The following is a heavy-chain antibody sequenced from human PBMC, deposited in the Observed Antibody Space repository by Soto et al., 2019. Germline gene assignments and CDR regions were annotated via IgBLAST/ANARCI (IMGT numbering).Heavy chain of an antibody. CDR1: GLTVSGKKY. J-gene: IGHJ3*01. Sequence: DVQLVESGGGLIQPGESLRLSCAAFGLTVSGKKYVAWVRQAPGKGLEWVSALYDVDGSFYADSVKGRFTTSSDSSQTTVYLQMNGLRPDDTAVYYCASWHEREHAYDVWGQGTTVTVS. D-gene: IGHD1-1*01. V-gene: IGHV3-53*01. CDR2: LYDVDGS. CDR3: ASWHEREHAYDV.